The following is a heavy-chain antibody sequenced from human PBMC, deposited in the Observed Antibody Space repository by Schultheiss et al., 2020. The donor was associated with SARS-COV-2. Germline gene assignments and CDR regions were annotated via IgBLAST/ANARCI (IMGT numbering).Heavy chain of an antibody. CDR1: GYSISSGYY. Sequence: SQTLSLTCTVSGYSISSGYYWGWIRQPPGKGLEWIGEINHSGSTNYNPSLKSRVTISVDTSKNQFSLKLSSVTAADTAVYYCAREPIRTYSSSSKDYCGQGTLVTVSS. CDR3: AREPIRTYSSSSKDY. CDR2: INHSGST. D-gene: IGHD6-6*01. J-gene: IGHJ4*02. V-gene: IGHV4-38-2*02.